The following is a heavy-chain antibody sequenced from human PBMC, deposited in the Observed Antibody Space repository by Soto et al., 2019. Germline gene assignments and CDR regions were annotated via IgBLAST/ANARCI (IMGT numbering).Heavy chain of an antibody. CDR3: ARWGCSGSNCNLNQRSFDL. CDR2: IWYDGSNK. CDR1: GFIFNEYG. D-gene: IGHD1-26*01. J-gene: IGHJ4*02. Sequence: QVQLVESGGGVVQPGRSLRLSCAASGFIFNEYGMHWVRQAPGKGLEWVAVIWYDGSNKYYADSVRGRFTFSRNNSRNTMSLQMNSLRVEDTAMYYCARWGCSGSNCNLNQRSFDLWGQGTLETVSS. V-gene: IGHV3-33*01.